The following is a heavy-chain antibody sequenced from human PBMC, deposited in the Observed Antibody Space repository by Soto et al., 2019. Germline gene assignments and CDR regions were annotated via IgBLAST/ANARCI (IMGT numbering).Heavy chain of an antibody. CDR3: GRGRSGQLVVFY. CDR2: IGPASGDT. Sequence: GASVKVSCKASGYTFTGHYIHWVRQVPGQGPEWMGEIGPASGDTRYAQKFQGRVTMTRDTSITTVYMELNNLSPDDTAVYYCGRGRSGQLVVFYWGQGTPVTVSS. J-gene: IGHJ4*02. CDR1: GYTFTGHY. D-gene: IGHD3-10*01. V-gene: IGHV1-2*02.